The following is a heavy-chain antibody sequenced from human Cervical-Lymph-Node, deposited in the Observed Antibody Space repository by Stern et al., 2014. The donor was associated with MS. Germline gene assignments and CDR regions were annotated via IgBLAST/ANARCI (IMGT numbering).Heavy chain of an antibody. CDR3: ARHGGPNWNHEAHNWFDP. J-gene: IGHJ5*02. D-gene: IGHD1-14*01. Sequence: VQLLESGAEVKKPGESLKISCKGSEYNFNTHWIAWVRQMPGKGLEWLGNIYPGNSDTRYNPSLQGQVSISADKSITTAYLHLSSLKASDSAMYYCARHGGPNWNHEAHNWFDPWGQGTLVTVSS. CDR1: EYNFNTHW. CDR2: IYPGNSDT. V-gene: IGHV5-51*01.